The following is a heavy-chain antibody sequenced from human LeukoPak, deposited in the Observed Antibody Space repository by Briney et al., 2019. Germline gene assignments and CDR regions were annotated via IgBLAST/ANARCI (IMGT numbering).Heavy chain of an antibody. CDR1: GFTFSSYS. CDR3: ARDFRSARDYYYYGMDV. Sequence: GGSLRLSCAASGFTFSSYSMNWVRQAPGKGLEWVSSISSSSSYIYYADSVKGRFTISRDNAKNSLYLQMNSLRAEDTAVYYCARDFRSARDYYYYGMDVWGQGTTVTVSS. CDR2: ISSSSSYI. J-gene: IGHJ6*02. V-gene: IGHV3-21*01.